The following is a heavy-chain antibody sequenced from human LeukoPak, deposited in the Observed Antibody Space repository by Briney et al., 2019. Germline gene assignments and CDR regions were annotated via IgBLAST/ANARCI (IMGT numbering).Heavy chain of an antibody. V-gene: IGHV1-2*02. J-gene: IGHJ4*02. CDR3: ARVGDYGDYTWYFDY. D-gene: IGHD4-17*01. Sequence: ASVKVSCKASGYTFTGYYMHWVRQAPGQGLEWMGWINPNSGGTNYAQKFQGRVTMTRDTPISTAYMELSRLRTDDTAVYYCARVGDYGDYTWYFDYWGQGTLVTVSS. CDR1: GYTFTGYY. CDR2: INPNSGGT.